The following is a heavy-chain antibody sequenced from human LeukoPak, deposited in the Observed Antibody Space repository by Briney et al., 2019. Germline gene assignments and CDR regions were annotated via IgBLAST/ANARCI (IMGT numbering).Heavy chain of an antibody. Sequence: PGGSLRLSCAASGFTFSSYSMNWIRQAPGKGLEWVAVISYDGSNKYYADSVKGRFTISRDNSKNTLYLQMNSLRAEDTAVYYCAKVGMATSDYWGQGTLVTVSS. CDR1: GFTFSSYS. J-gene: IGHJ4*02. CDR3: AKVGMATSDY. D-gene: IGHD5-24*01. V-gene: IGHV3-30*18. CDR2: ISYDGSNK.